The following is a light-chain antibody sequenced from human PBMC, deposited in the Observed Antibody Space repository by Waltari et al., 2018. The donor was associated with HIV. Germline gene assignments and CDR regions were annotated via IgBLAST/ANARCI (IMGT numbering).Light chain of an antibody. CDR1: SSDVGSYNL. Sequence: QSALTQPASVSGSPGQSITIPCTGTSSDVGSYNLFSWYQQHPGKVPKLMIYEVSKRPSGVSYRFSGSKSGDTASLTISGLQAEDEADYYCCSYAGSSTLIFGGGTKLTVL. CDR2: EVS. J-gene: IGLJ2*01. CDR3: CSYAGSSTLI. V-gene: IGLV2-23*02.